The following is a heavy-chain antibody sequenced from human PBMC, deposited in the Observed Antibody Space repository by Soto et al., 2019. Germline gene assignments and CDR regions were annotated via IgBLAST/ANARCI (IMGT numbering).Heavy chain of an antibody. Sequence: SETLSLTCTVSGGSISSSRCHWGWIRQPPGKGLEWIASIKYSGTTFYNPSLKSRVTLSVDTSKNQFALKLSSVTAAETAVYYCARGGRRSPGMAVWGQGTTVTVSS. V-gene: IGHV4-39*01. J-gene: IGHJ6*02. CDR1: GGSISSSRCH. CDR2: IKYSGTT. CDR3: ARGGRRSPGMAV. D-gene: IGHD3-16*01.